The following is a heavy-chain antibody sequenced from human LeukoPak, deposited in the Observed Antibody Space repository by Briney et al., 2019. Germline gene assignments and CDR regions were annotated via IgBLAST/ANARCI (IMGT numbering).Heavy chain of an antibody. CDR1: GFTFSSYW. J-gene: IGHJ4*02. CDR3: AKDSSKPTYYYDSSGNAEGY. Sequence: GGSLRLSCAASGFTFSSYWMSWVRQAPGKGLEWVANIKQDGSEKYYVDSVKGRFTISRDNAKNSLYLQMNSLRAEDTAVYYCAKDSSKPTYYYDSSGNAEGYWGQGTLVTVSS. D-gene: IGHD3-22*01. V-gene: IGHV3-7*01. CDR2: IKQDGSEK.